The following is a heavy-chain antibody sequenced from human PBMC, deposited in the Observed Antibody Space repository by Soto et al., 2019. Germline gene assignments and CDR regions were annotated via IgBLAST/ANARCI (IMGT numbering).Heavy chain of an antibody. D-gene: IGHD1-1*01. Sequence: QVQLVQSGAEVKKSGASVKVSCKASGYSFDTYGITWVRQAPGQGLEWLGWISIYSGNTHYAQKVQDRLTLTRDISTSTAYMELRSLRSDDTAVYYCARNWNDVRLSRFDCWGQGTLVTVSS. CDR2: ISIYSGNT. J-gene: IGHJ4*02. CDR1: GYSFDTYG. V-gene: IGHV1-18*01. CDR3: ARNWNDVRLSRFDC.